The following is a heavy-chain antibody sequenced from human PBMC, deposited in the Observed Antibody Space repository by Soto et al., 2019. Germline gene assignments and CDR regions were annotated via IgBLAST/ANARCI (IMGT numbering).Heavy chain of an antibody. D-gene: IGHD7-27*01. V-gene: IGHV1-2*04. J-gene: IGHJ4*02. CDR2: INPNSGGT. Sequence: ASVKVSCKASGYTFTGYYIHWVRQAPGQGLEWMGWINPNSGGTSYAQKFQGWVTMTRDTSISTAYMELSRLISDDTAVYYCARDTGDGTFDFWGQGTLVTVSS. CDR3: ARDTGDGTFDF. CDR1: GYTFTGYY.